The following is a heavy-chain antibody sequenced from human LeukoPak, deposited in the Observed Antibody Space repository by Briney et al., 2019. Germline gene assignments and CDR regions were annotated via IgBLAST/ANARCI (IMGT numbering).Heavy chain of an antibody. D-gene: IGHD6-6*01. CDR1: GFTFSSYG. CDR3: AKTGYSSSSPDY. V-gene: IGHV3-30*18. CDR2: ISYDGSNK. J-gene: IGHJ4*02. Sequence: PGGSLRLSCAASGFTFSSYGMRWVRQAPGKGLEWVAVISYDGSNKYYADSVKGRFTISRDNSKNTLYLQMNSLRAEDTAVYYCAKTGYSSSSPDYWGQGTLVTVSS.